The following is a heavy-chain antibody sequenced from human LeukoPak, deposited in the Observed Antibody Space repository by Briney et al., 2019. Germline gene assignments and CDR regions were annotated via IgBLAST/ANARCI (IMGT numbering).Heavy chain of an antibody. Sequence: ASVKVSCKASGGTFSSYAISWVRQAPGQGLEWMGGIIPIFGTANYAQKFQGRVTITADESTSTAYMELSSLRSEDTAGYYCARDHYYDSSGYYYDFDYWGQGTLVTVSS. J-gene: IGHJ4*02. D-gene: IGHD3-22*01. CDR2: IIPIFGTA. CDR3: ARDHYYDSSGYYYDFDY. CDR1: GGTFSSYA. V-gene: IGHV1-69*13.